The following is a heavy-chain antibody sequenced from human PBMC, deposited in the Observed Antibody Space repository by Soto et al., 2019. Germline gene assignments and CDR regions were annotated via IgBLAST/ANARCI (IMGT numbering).Heavy chain of an antibody. CDR2: IYYNGST. Sequence: KPSETLSLTCTVSGGSISSSSYYWGWIRQPPGKGLEWIGSIYYNGSTYYNPSLKSRVTISVDTSKNQFSLKLSSVTAADTAVYYCARHFTVYPPSVSFVSVIWFDPWGQGTLVTVSS. CDR3: ARHFTVYPPSVSFVSVIWFDP. V-gene: IGHV4-39*01. J-gene: IGHJ5*02. D-gene: IGHD2-21*01. CDR1: GGSISSSSYY.